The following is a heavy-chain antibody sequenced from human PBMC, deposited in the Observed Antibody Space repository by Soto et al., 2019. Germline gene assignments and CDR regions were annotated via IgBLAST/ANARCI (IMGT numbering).Heavy chain of an antibody. J-gene: IGHJ4*02. Sequence: GGSLRLSCAASGFTFSNAWMSWVRQAPGKGLEWVGRIKSKTDGGTTDYAAPVKGRFTISRDDSKNTLYLQMNSLKTGDTAVYYCTTDPCGDIELDSWGQGTLVTVSS. V-gene: IGHV3-15*01. CDR3: TTDPCGDIELDS. CDR2: IKSKTDGGTT. D-gene: IGHD4-17*01. CDR1: GFTFSNAW.